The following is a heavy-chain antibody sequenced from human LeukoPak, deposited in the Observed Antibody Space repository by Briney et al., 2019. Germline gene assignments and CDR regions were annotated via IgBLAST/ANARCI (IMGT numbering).Heavy chain of an antibody. V-gene: IGHV3-30*02. Sequence: GGSLRLSCAASGFTFSSYGMYWVRQAPGKGLEWVAFIRYDGSDKYYADSVKGRFIISRDNSKNTLYLQMDSLRPEDTAVYYCAKGQLGIQSSKWFDPWGQGTLVTVSS. J-gene: IGHJ5*02. CDR1: GFTFSSYG. CDR3: AKGQLGIQSSKWFDP. CDR2: IRYDGSDK. D-gene: IGHD7-27*01.